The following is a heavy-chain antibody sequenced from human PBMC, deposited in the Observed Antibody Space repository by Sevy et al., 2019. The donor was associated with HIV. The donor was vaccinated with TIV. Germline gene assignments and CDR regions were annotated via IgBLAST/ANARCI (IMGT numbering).Heavy chain of an antibody. CDR1: GLSVSDNY. V-gene: IGHV3-66*01. D-gene: IGHD3-22*01. Sequence: GGSLRLSCAASGLSVSDNYMNWVRQAPGKGLELVSVIYSDGRTYYADSVKGRFTIYRDNSKNTLYLNMNNLRPEDTAVYYCARDRYYDVSGYYYYYYGMDVWGQGTTVTVSS. CDR3: ARDRYYDVSGYYYYYYGMDV. CDR2: IYSDGRT. J-gene: IGHJ6*02.